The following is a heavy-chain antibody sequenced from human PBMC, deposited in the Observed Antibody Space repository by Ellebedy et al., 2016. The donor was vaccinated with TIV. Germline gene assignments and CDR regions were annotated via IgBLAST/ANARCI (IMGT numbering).Heavy chain of an antibody. J-gene: IGHJ4*02. D-gene: IGHD3-3*01. Sequence: SETLSLXXAVYGGSFSGYYWSWIRQPPGKGLEWIGEINHSGSTNYNPSLKSRVTISVDTSKNQFSLKLSSVTAADTAVYYCARGRDFWSGYWGYWGQGTLVTVSS. CDR3: ARGRDFWSGYWGY. V-gene: IGHV4-34*01. CDR1: GGSFSGYY. CDR2: INHSGST.